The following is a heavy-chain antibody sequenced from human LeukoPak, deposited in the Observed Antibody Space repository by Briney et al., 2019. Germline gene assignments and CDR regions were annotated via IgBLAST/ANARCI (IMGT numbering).Heavy chain of an antibody. D-gene: IGHD6-6*01. J-gene: IGHJ4*02. CDR1: GFTFSSYV. CDR2: IRSSGAST. V-gene: IGHV3-23*01. CDR3: AAYSSCDY. Sequence: GGSLRLSCAASGFTFSSYVLSWVRQAPGKGLEWVSSIRSSGASTYYADSVKGRFTISRDNSKNTLYLQMNSLRAEDTAVYYCAAYSSCDYWGQGTLVTVSS.